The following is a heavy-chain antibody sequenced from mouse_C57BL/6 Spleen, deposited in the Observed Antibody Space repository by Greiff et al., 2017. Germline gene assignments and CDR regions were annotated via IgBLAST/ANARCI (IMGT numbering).Heavy chain of an antibody. Sequence: EVQRLESGGGLVKPGGSLKLSCAASGFTFSNYGMHWVRQAPEQGLEWVAYINTGSSTTYYADTVKGRFTISGDNAKNTLFLQLTSLRSEDTAMYYGARERIYYGNYWYVEGWGTGATVTVSS. J-gene: IGHJ1*03. V-gene: IGHV5-17*01. D-gene: IGHD2-1*01. CDR1: GFTFSNYG. CDR2: INTGSSTT. CDR3: ARERIYYGNYWYVEG.